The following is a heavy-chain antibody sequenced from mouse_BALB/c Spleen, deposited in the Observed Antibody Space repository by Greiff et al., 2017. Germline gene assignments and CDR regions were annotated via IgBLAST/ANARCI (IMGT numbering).Heavy chain of an antibody. V-gene: IGHV1-54*01. CDR3: AHSSPLPMDY. D-gene: IGHD1-1*01. Sequence: QVQLQQSGAELVRPGTSVKVSCKASGYAFTNYLIEWVKQRPGQGLEWIGVINPGSGGTNYNEKFKGKATLTADKSSSTAYMQLSSLTSDDSAVYFCAHSSPLPMDYWGQGTSVTVSS. CDR1: GYAFTNYL. CDR2: INPGSGGT. J-gene: IGHJ4*01.